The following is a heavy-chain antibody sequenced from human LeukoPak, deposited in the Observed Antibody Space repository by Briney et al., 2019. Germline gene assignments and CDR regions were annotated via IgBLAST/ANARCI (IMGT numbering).Heavy chain of an antibody. V-gene: IGHV4-38-2*01. CDR1: GYSISSGYY. Sequence: SETLSLTCAVSGYSISSGYYWAWIRQPPGKGLEWIGSIYHSGSTYYNPSLKSRVTISVDTSKNQFSLKLSSVTAADTAVYYCATYKRITIFGVVTSYIDYWGQGTLVTVSS. D-gene: IGHD3-3*01. CDR2: IYHSGST. CDR3: ATYKRITIFGVVTSYIDY. J-gene: IGHJ4*02.